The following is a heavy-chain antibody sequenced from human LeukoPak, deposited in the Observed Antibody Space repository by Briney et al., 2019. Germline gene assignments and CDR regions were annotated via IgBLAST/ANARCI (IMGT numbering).Heavy chain of an antibody. Sequence: GGSLRLSCLASGFTFSNYAMSWVRQAPGKGLEWVSGITISGNTAYYADSVKGRFTISRDNSKNTLYLQMNSLRAEDTAVYYCAREGYDFWSGYYTGGNWFDPWGQGTLVTVSS. CDR2: ITISGNTA. D-gene: IGHD3-3*01. CDR3: AREGYDFWSGYYTGGNWFDP. CDR1: GFTFSNYA. V-gene: IGHV3-23*01. J-gene: IGHJ5*02.